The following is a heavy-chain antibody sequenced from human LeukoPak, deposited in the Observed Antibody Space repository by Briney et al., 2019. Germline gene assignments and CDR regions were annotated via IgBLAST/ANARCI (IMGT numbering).Heavy chain of an antibody. J-gene: IGHJ4*03. D-gene: IGHD6-19*01. V-gene: IGHV4-4*07. CDR3: VRTMTREWGGWYDNDY. CDR2: ISSRGYT. CDR1: GSSVSNHW. Sequence: PSETLSLTCTVSGSSVSNHWWIWIRQPAGKGLEWIGRISSRGYTNYNPSLKSRVAMSVDTSKNQFSLKLNSVTAAVTAVYYCVRTMTREWGGWYDNDYWGRGTLVTVSS.